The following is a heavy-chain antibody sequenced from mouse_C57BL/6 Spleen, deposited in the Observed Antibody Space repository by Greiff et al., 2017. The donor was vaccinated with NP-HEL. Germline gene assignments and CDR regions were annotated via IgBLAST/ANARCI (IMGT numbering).Heavy chain of an antibody. J-gene: IGHJ2*01. V-gene: IGHV3-6*01. CDR1: GYSITSGYY. D-gene: IGHD1-1*01. CDR3: ARVGLLRSFDY. CDR2: ISYDGSN. Sequence: VQLKESGPGLVKPSQSLSLTCSVTGYSITSGYYWNWIRQFPGNKLEWMGYISYDGSNNYNPSLKNRISITRDTSKNQFFLKLNSVTTEDTATYYCARVGLLRSFDYWGQGTTLTVSS.